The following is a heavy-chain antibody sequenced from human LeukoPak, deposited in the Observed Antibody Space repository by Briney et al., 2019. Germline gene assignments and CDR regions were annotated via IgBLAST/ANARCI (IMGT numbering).Heavy chain of an antibody. CDR1: GFTFSSYA. V-gene: IGHV3-21*01. CDR3: ARGGSGSYYNSCVY. CDR2: ISSSSSYI. Sequence: PGGSLRLSCAASGFTFSSYAMSWVRQAPGKGLEWVSSISSSSSYIYYADSVKGRFTISRDNAKNSLYLQMNSLRAEDTAVYYCARGGSGSYYNSCVYWGQGTLVTVSS. D-gene: IGHD3-10*01. J-gene: IGHJ4*02.